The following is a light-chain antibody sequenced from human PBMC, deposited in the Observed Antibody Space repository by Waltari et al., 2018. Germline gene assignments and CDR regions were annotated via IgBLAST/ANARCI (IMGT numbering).Light chain of an antibody. CDR1: SSYVGNYNF. CDR3: CSYAGSRTPWV. Sequence: QSVLTQPASVSGSPGQSITISCTGSSSYVGNYNFVSWYQQHPDEAPKLVIYEGSKRPSGISIRFSGSKSGNTASLTISRLQAEDEADYFCCSYAGSRTPWVFGGGPRVTVL. CDR2: EGS. V-gene: IGLV2-23*01. J-gene: IGLJ3*02.